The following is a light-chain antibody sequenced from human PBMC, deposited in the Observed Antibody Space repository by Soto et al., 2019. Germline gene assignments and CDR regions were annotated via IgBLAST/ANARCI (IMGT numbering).Light chain of an antibody. J-gene: IGKJ5*01. CDR1: QTIRSW. Sequence: DIQMTQSPSTLSASVGDRVTITCRASQTIRSWLAWYQQKPGKAPKLLIYAASTLQSGVPSRFSGSASGTEFTLTISSLQPEDFATYYCQQLKSYPITFGQGTRLEN. V-gene: IGKV1-9*01. CDR3: QQLKSYPIT. CDR2: AAS.